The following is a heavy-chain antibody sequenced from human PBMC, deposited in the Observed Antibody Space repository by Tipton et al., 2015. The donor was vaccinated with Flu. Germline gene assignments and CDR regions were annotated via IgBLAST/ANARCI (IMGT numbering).Heavy chain of an antibody. CDR2: ISNTATTT. CDR3: ARDNQAYYDSHMDV. CDR1: GFIFTNHY. J-gene: IGHJ6*02. D-gene: IGHD3-3*01. V-gene: IGHV3-11*01. Sequence: AASGFIFTNHYMAWIRQAPGKGLEFVSYISNTATTTYYSDSVKGRFTVSRDNMKNLLYPEMNSLRAEDAGVYYCARDNQAYYDSHMDVWGQGTTVTVSS.